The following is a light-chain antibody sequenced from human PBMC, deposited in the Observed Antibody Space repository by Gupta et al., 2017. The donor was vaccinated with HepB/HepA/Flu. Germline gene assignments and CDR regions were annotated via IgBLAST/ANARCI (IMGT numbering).Light chain of an antibody. CDR3: QSYDNRLDGSV. V-gene: IGLV1-40*01. Sequence: QSVLTQPPSVSAAPGQRVAIPCTGSDSNIGASYYVHWYQQVPGTSPRLLIYGNSSRPSGVPERFSASRSGASASLAITGLQAEDEAVYYCQSYDNRLDGSVFGGGTKLTVL. J-gene: IGLJ3*02. CDR2: GNS. CDR1: DSNIGASYY.